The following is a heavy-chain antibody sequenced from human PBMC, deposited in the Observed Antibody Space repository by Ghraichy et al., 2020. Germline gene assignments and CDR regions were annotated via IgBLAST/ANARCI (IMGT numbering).Heavy chain of an antibody. Sequence: LSLTCAASGFTFSSYAMSWVRQAPGKGLEWVSAISGSGGSTYYADSVKGRFTISRDNSKNTLYLQMNSLRAEDTAVYYCAKGSLGWGWYYFDYWGQGTLVTVSS. J-gene: IGHJ4*02. CDR3: AKGSLGWGWYYFDY. V-gene: IGHV3-23*01. CDR2: ISGSGGST. D-gene: IGHD6-19*01. CDR1: GFTFSSYA.